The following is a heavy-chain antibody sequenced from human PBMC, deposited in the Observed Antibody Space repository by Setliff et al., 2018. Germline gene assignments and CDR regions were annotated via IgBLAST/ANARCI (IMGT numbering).Heavy chain of an antibody. V-gene: IGHV4-59*11. CDR2: IYYSGST. CDR3: ARAPRYFDATGSYFDS. CDR1: GGSISSHY. J-gene: IGHJ4*02. Sequence: SETLSLTCTVSGGSISSHYWSWIRQPPGKGLEWIGYIYYSGSTNYNPSLKSRVTISVDTSKNQFSLKLSSVTAADTAVYYCARAPRYFDATGSYFDSWGQGTLVTVSS. D-gene: IGHD3-22*01.